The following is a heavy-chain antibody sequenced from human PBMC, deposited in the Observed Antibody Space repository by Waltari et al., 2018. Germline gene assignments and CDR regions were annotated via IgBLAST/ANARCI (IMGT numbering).Heavy chain of an antibody. J-gene: IGHJ4*02. Sequence: EVQLLESGGGLVQPGGSLRLSCAASGFTFSSYAMSWVRQAPGKGREGVSASSGSGGSKYYADSVKGRFTISRDNSKNTLDLQMNSLRAEDTAVYYCAKTPGKSGYFYYFDYWGQGTLVTVSS. CDR1: GFTFSSYA. D-gene: IGHD3-3*01. V-gene: IGHV3-23*01. CDR3: AKTPGKSGYFYYFDY. CDR2: SSGSGGSK.